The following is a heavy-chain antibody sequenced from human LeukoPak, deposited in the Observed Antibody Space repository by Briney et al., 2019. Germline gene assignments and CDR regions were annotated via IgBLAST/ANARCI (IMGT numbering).Heavy chain of an antibody. D-gene: IGHD1-26*01. Sequence: GASVKVSCKASGYTFTSYYMHWVRQAPGQGLEWLGIINPSGGSTSYAQKFQGRVTMTRDTSTSTVYMGLSSLRSEDTAVYYCGVGATPDAFDIWGQGTMVTVSS. J-gene: IGHJ3*02. CDR2: INPSGGST. V-gene: IGHV1-46*01. CDR1: GYTFTSYY. CDR3: GVGATPDAFDI.